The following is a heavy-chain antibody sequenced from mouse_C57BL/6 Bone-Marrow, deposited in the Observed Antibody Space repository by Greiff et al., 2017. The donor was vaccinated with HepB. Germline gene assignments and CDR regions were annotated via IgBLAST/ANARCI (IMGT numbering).Heavy chain of an antibody. CDR2: IYPGSGST. D-gene: IGHD1-1*02. CDR3: ASPYYCYYAMDY. V-gene: IGHV1-55*01. CDR1: GYTFTSYW. Sequence: QVQLQQPGAELVKPGASVKMSCKASGYTFTSYWITWVKQRPGQGLEWIGDIYPGSGSTNYNEKFKSKATLTVDKSSSPAYMQLSSLTSEDSAVYYCASPYYCYYAMDYWGQGTSVTVSS. J-gene: IGHJ4*01.